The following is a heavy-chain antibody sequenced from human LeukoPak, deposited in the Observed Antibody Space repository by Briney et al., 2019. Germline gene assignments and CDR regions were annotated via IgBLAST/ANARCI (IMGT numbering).Heavy chain of an antibody. CDR3: ASLEMATKEGYFDY. Sequence: ASVKVSCKASGYTFTGYYMHWVRQAPGQGLEWMGWINPNSGGTNYAQKFQGRVTMTRDTSISTAYMELSRLRSDDTAAYYCASLEMATKEGYFDYWGQGTLVTVSS. D-gene: IGHD5-24*01. CDR2: INPNSGGT. V-gene: IGHV1-2*02. J-gene: IGHJ4*02. CDR1: GYTFTGYY.